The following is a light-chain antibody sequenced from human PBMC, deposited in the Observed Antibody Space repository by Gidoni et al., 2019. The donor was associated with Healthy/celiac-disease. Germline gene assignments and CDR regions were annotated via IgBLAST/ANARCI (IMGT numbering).Light chain of an antibody. J-gene: IGKJ3*01. CDR2: AAS. Sequence: DIQMTQSPSSLSASVGDRVTITCRASQSISSYLNWYQQKPGKAPKLLIYAASSLQSRVPSRFSGSGSWTDFTLTISSLQPEDFATYYYQQSYSTPFTFGPGTKVDIK. CDR1: QSISSY. CDR3: QQSYSTPFT. V-gene: IGKV1-39*01.